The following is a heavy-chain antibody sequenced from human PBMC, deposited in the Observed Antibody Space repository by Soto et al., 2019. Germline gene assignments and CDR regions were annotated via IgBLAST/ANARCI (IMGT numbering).Heavy chain of an antibody. CDR2: ISSNGGTT. J-gene: IGHJ4*02. V-gene: IGHV3-64D*08. Sequence: LRLSCSASGFTFSSYAMNWVRQAPGKGLQYVSAISSNGGTTYYADSVKGRFTISRDNSKNTVYLQMSSLRDEDTAVYYCVSVKGSFHYWGQGTLVTVSS. CDR1: GFTFSSYA. CDR3: VSVKGSFHY.